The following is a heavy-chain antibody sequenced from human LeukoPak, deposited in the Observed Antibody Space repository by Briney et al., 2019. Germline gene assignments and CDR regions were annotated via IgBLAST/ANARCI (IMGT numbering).Heavy chain of an antibody. CDR2: ISYDGTDK. Sequence: PGTSLRLSCAAFGFTFSSYAMHWVRQAPGKGLEWVAMISYDGTDKYYTESMKGRFTISRDNSKNTLYLQMSSLRPADTAVYYCAREASGSTPDNWGQGTLVTISS. CDR1: GFTFSSYA. D-gene: IGHD6-19*01. CDR3: AREASGSTPDN. J-gene: IGHJ4*02. V-gene: IGHV3-30*04.